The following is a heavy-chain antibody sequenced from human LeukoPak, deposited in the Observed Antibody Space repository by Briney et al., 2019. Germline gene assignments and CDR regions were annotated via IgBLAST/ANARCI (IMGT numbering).Heavy chain of an antibody. CDR2: ISSSSSYI. D-gene: IGHD3-10*01. J-gene: IGHJ4*02. CDR3: AKPRDYYGPFAY. V-gene: IGHV3-21*04. Sequence: PGGSLRLSCAASGFTFSSYGMHWVRQAPGKGLEWVSSISSSSSYIYYADSVKGRFTISRDNSKNTLYLQMNSLRAEDTAVYYCAKPRDYYGPFAYWGQGTLVTVSS. CDR1: GFTFSSYG.